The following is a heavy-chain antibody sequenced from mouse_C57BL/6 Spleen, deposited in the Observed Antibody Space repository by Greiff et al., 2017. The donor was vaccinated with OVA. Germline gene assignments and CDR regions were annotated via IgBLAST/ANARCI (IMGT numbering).Heavy chain of an antibody. Sequence: VKLEESGPGLVAPSQSLSITCTVSGFSLTSYAISWVRQPPGKGLEWLGVIWTGGGTNYNSALKSRLSISKDNSKSQVFLKMNSLQTDDTARYYCATLTGKEGYAMDYWGQGTSVTVSS. D-gene: IGHD4-1*01. CDR2: IWTGGGT. J-gene: IGHJ4*01. CDR1: GFSLTSYA. CDR3: ATLTGKEGYAMDY. V-gene: IGHV2-9-1*01.